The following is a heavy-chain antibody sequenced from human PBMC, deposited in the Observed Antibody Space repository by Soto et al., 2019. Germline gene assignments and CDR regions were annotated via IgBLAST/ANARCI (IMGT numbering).Heavy chain of an antibody. CDR1: GFTFSTYS. D-gene: IGHD6-13*01. CDR3: ARDQQLVSLHYGMDV. J-gene: IGHJ6*02. V-gene: IGHV3-21*01. Sequence: ESGGGLVKPGGSLRLSCAASGFTFSTYSMKWVRQAPGKGLEWVSSISSSSSYIYYADSVKGRFTISRDNAKNSLYLQMNSLRAEDTAVYYCARDQQLVSLHYGMDVWGQGTTVTVSS. CDR2: ISSSSSYI.